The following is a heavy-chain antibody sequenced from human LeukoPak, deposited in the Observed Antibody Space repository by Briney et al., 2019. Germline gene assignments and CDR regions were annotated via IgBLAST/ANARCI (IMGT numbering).Heavy chain of an antibody. D-gene: IGHD1-26*01. Sequence: GGSLRLSCAASGFTFSSYAMHWVRQAPGKGLEYVSAISSNGGSTYYANSVKGRFTISRDNSKNTLYLQMGSLRAEDMAVYYCAREGFGYSGSYVAYYYYMDVWGKGTTVTVSS. CDR1: GFTFSSYA. CDR2: ISSNGGST. V-gene: IGHV3-64*01. CDR3: AREGFGYSGSYVAYYYYMDV. J-gene: IGHJ6*03.